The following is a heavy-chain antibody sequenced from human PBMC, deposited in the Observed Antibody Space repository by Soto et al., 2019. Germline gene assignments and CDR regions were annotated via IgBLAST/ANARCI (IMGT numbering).Heavy chain of an antibody. CDR2: TYAGGDT. Sequence: GGSLRLSCGASGLSVSDNYMGWVRQAPGRGLEWVSVTYAGGDTHYADSVKGRFTISRDKSENTLYLQMNSLRDEDTGVYFCVSRIPSWVFDYWGQGTLVTVSS. J-gene: IGHJ4*02. V-gene: IGHV3-53*01. CDR3: VSRIPSWVFDY. D-gene: IGHD2-21*01. CDR1: GLSVSDNY.